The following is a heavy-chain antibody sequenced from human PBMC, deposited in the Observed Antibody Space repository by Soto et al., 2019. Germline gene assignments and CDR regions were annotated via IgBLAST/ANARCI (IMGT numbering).Heavy chain of an antibody. CDR3: ARAAGRSKLLPYYFDP. CDR1: GYGFTTSA. CDR2: INPATGDT. D-gene: IGHD3-10*01. J-gene: IGHJ5*02. Sequence: QVHLVQSGAEVQKPGASVRISCQASGYGFTTSAIHWVRQAPGQSLEWMGWINPATGDTKYSQKVRGRVTFASDTSATTVYIDLRSLASHDTAVYYCARAAGRSKLLPYYFDPWGQGTLVTVSS. V-gene: IGHV1-3*01.